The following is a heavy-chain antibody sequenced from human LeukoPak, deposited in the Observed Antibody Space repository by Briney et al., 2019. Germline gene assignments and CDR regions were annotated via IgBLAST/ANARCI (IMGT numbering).Heavy chain of an antibody. V-gene: IGHV4-39*07. CDR2: IYYSGST. CDR1: GGSISSSSYY. Sequence: SETLSLTCTVSGGSISSSSYYWGWIRQPPGKGLEWIGSIYYSGSTDYNPSLRSRVTISVDRSKNQFSLRLSSVTAADTAVYYCVRGPNSIVLLTAGAMDVWGQGTTVTVSS. D-gene: IGHD2-8*02. J-gene: IGHJ6*02. CDR3: VRGPNSIVLLTAGAMDV.